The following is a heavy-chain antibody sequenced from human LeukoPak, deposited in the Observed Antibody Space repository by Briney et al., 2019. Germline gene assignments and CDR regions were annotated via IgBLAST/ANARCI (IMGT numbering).Heavy chain of an antibody. D-gene: IGHD6-19*01. V-gene: IGHV3-7*01. Sequence: PGGSLRLFCAASGFTFSSNWMNWVRQAPGKGLEGVAHVQPDGSAKIYADSVKGRFTISRDNAKDSVYLQMNSLRVEDTAVYYCARDFFGWSSLGHWGQGTLVTVSS. CDR1: GFTFSSNW. CDR2: VQPDGSAK. J-gene: IGHJ1*01. CDR3: ARDFFGWSSLGH.